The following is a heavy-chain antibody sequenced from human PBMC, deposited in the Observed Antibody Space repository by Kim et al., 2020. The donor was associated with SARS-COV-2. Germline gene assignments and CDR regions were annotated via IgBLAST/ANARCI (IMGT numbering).Heavy chain of an antibody. D-gene: IGHD1-26*01. CDR2: ISGTGVDT. CDR3: ARCGSIMGTSMPDY. Sequence: GGSLRLSCAASGFTFRNYGMNWVRQAPGKGLEWVSSISGTGVDTYYAESVKGRFIISRDTSKNTLYLQMDSLRAEDTAIYYCARCGSIMGTSMPDYWGQGTLVTVSS. CDR1: GFTFRNYG. J-gene: IGHJ4*02. V-gene: IGHV3-23*01.